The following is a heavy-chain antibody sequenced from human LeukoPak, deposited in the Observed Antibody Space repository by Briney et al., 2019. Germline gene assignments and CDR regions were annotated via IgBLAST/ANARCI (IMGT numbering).Heavy chain of an antibody. J-gene: IGHJ4*02. CDR3: TRDRAGSFDS. V-gene: IGHV3-21*01. CDR2: ISSSSSYI. Sequence: GGSLRLSCAASGFTFSSYSMNWVRQAPGKGLEWVSSISSSSSYIYYADSVKGRFTISRDNAKNSLSLHMNSLRAEDTAVYYCTRDRAGSFDSWGQGTLVTVSS. CDR1: GFTFSSYS.